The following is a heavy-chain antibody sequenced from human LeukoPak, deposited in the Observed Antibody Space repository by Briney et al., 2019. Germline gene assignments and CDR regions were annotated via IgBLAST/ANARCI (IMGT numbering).Heavy chain of an antibody. CDR3: ASQAPAAAYGVDVIDYFDY. V-gene: IGHV3-66*02. J-gene: IGHJ4*02. D-gene: IGHD6-25*01. Sequence: GGSLRLSCAASGFTLSSNYMSWVRQAPGKGLEWVSVIYSGGSTYLPDSVKGRFTISRANSKNTLYLQINSLRAEDTAVYYCASQAPAAAYGVDVIDYFDYWGQGTLVTVSS. CDR1: GFTLSSNY. CDR2: IYSGGST.